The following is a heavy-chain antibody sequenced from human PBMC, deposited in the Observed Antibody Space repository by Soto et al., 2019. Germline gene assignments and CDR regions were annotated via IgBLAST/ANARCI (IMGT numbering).Heavy chain of an antibody. CDR3: ATSFGSGYRAFDY. CDR1: GDTFNFYT. V-gene: IGHV1-69*02. D-gene: IGHD3-10*01. J-gene: IGHJ4*02. Sequence: QVQLVQSGAEVKKPGSSVKVSCKASGDTFNFYTINWVRQAPGLGLEWMGRFNPILSMSNSALRFQGRVTLTADNSSGTAYMGLSSLRSDDTAVYYGATSFGSGYRAFDYWGQGVLVTVSS. CDR2: FNPILSMS.